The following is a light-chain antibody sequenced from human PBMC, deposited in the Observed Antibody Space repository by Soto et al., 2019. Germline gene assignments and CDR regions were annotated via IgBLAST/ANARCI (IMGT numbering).Light chain of an antibody. Sequence: QSALTQPASVSGSPGQSITISCTGSSGDIGDYKYVSWYKQHPGKAPKLMIYDVSNRSSGVSNRFSGSKSGNTASLTISGLQAEDEAYYYCSSYTSTNFVIFGGGTKLTVL. CDR1: SGDIGDYKY. V-gene: IGLV2-14*03. CDR2: DVS. CDR3: SSYTSTNFVI. J-gene: IGLJ2*01.